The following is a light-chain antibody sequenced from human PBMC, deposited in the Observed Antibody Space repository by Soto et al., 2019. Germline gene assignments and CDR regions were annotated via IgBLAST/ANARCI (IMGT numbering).Light chain of an antibody. CDR2: DAS. V-gene: IGKV1-33*01. Sequence: DIQMTQSPSSLSASVGDRVTISCQASQDIRHFLSWYLQKPGKAPKLLIFDASSLVTGVPSRFSGSGSGTDFTFTISSLQSEDFAVYSCLQYSNWPYTFGPGTKLEIK. CDR3: LQYSNWPYT. J-gene: IGKJ2*01. CDR1: QDIRHF.